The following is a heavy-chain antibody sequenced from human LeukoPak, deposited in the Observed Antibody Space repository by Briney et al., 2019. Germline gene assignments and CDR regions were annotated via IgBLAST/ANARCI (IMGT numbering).Heavy chain of an antibody. J-gene: IGHJ4*02. D-gene: IGHD6-19*01. V-gene: IGHV4-4*07. CDR2: TYSSGST. CDR3: ARVSYSSGWD. CDR1: GGSISSYY. Sequence: SETLSLTCTVSGGSISSYYWSWIRQPAGKGLEWIGRTYSSGSTNYNPSLKSRATMSVDTSKNQFSLKLSSVTAADTAVYYCARVSYSSGWDWGQGTLVTVSS.